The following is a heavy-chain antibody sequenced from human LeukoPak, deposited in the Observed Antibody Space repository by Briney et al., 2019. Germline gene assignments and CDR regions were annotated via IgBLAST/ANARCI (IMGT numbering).Heavy chain of an antibody. D-gene: IGHD6-19*01. CDR2: ILYDGSNK. CDR3: ARGPVAVAGTGYYFDY. J-gene: IGHJ4*02. CDR1: GFTFSSYA. Sequence: GGSLRLSCAASGFTFSSYAMHWVRQAPGKGLEWVAVILYDGSNKYYADSVKGRFTISRDNSKNTLYLQMNSLRAEDTAVYYCARGPVAVAGTGYYFDYWGQGTLVTVSS. V-gene: IGHV3-30-3*01.